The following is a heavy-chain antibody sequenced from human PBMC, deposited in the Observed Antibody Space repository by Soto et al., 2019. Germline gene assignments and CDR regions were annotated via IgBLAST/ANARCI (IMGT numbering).Heavy chain of an antibody. J-gene: IGHJ1*01. CDR2: ISAYNGNT. Sequence: QVQLVQSGAEVKKPGASVKVSCKASGYTFTSYGISWVRQAPGQGLEWMGWISAYNGNTNYAQKLQGRVTMTTDTPTSTCYMQLRSLRSDATAVYYCARDPAYNGPFQHWGQGTLVTVSS. CDR1: GYTFTSYG. V-gene: IGHV1-18*01. CDR3: ARDPAYNGPFQH. D-gene: IGHD3-10*01.